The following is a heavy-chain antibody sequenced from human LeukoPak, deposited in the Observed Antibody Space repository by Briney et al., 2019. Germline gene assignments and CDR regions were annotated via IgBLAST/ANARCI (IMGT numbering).Heavy chain of an antibody. CDR2: INPNSGGT. CDR3: AREGITGSSSWFWFDP. CDR1: GYTFTGYY. Sequence: ASVKVSCKASGYTFTGYYMHWVRQAPGQGLEWMGRINPNSGGTNYAQKFQGRVTMTRDTSISTAYMELSRLRSDDTAVYYCAREGITGSSSWFWFDPWGQGTLVTVSS. V-gene: IGHV1-2*06. J-gene: IGHJ5*02. D-gene: IGHD6-13*01.